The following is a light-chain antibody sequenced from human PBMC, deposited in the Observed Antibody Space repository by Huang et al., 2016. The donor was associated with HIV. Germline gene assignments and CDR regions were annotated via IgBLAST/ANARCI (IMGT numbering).Light chain of an antibody. CDR3: MQTTQLPQT. Sequence: DIVLTQTPPTLSVTPGQPASISCKSTESRLHSDGKAPLYWYWQKPGQPPQRLFYEVSNRFSAVSDRFTGSGSGTDFTLKISRVEAEDVGVYYCMQTTQLPQTFGQGTKLEIK. CDR2: EVS. V-gene: IGKV2D-29*01. J-gene: IGKJ2*01. CDR1: ESRLHSDGKAP.